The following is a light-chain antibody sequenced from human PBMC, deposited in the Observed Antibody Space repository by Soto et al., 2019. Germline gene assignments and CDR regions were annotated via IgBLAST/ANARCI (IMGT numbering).Light chain of an antibody. V-gene: IGKV1-5*01. CDR1: QSISSW. Sequence: DIQMTQSPSTLSASVGDRVTITCRASQSISSWLAWYQQKPGKAPKLLIYDASSLESGVPSRFSGSGSGTEFTLTISSLQPDDFAVYHCQQYGSLSWTFGQGPKVDIK. CDR3: QQYGSLSWT. CDR2: DAS. J-gene: IGKJ1*01.